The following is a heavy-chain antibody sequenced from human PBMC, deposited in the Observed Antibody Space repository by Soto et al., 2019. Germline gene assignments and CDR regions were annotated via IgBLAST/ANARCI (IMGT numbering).Heavy chain of an antibody. CDR1: GYSFTSYW. CDR2: IYPGDSDT. CDR3: ARQRAAATPDYYDSSGYYLDPALDY. J-gene: IGHJ4*02. Sequence: PGESLKISCKGSGYSFTSYWIGWVRQMPGKGLEWMGIIYPGDSDTRYSPSFQGQVTISADKSISTAYLQWSSLKASDTAMYYCARQRAAATPDYYDSSGYYLDPALDYWGQGTLVTVS. V-gene: IGHV5-51*01. D-gene: IGHD3-22*01.